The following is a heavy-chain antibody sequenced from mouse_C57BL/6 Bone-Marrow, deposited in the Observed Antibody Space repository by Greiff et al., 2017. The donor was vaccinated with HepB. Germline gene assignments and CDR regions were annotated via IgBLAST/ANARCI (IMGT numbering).Heavy chain of an antibody. CDR3: ARGGRRAYYFDY. V-gene: IGHV1-54*01. D-gene: IGHD3-1*01. Sequence: VKLMESGAELVRPGTSVTVSCKASGYAFTNYLIEWVKQRPGQGLEWIGVINPGSGGTNYNEKFKGKATLTADKSSSTAYMQLSSLTSEDSAVYFCARGGRRAYYFDYWGQGTTLTVSS. CDR2: INPGSGGT. CDR1: GYAFTNYL. J-gene: IGHJ2*01.